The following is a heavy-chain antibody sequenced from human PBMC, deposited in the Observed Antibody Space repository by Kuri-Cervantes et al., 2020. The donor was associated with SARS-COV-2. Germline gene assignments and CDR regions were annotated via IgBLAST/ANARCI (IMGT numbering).Heavy chain of an antibody. J-gene: IGHJ4*02. Sequence: SGPTLVIPTQTLTRTCTFSAYSLSTSGVGVGWCRQPPVKVLAWVALIYWDADKRSSPSLKSRLTITKDTSKTPVILTMTNMDPVDIATYYCAHSGSSGVTIFGVVISQTFDYWGQGVLVTVSS. D-gene: IGHD3-3*01. V-gene: IGHV2-5*02. CDR3: AHSGSSGVTIFGVVISQTFDY. CDR1: AYSLSTSGVG. CDR2: IYWDADK.